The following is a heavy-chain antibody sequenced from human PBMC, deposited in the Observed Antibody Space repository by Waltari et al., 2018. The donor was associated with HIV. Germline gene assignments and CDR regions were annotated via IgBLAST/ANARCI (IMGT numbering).Heavy chain of an antibody. CDR1: GFTFGDYA. D-gene: IGHD2-15*01. CDR2: IRSKAYGGTT. CDR3: TRAGYWEVVVAAPGYWFDP. V-gene: IGHV3-49*03. Sequence: EVQLVESGGGLLQPGRSLRLSCTASGFTFGDYAMSWFRQAPGKGLEGVGFIRSKAYGGTTEYAASVKGRFTFSRDDSKSIAYLEMNSLKTEDTAVYYCTRAGYWEVVVAAPGYWFDPWGQGTLVTVSS. J-gene: IGHJ5*02.